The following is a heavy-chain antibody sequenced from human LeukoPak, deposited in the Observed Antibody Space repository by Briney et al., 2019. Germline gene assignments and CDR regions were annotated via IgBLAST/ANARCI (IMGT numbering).Heavy chain of an antibody. CDR1: GGSISSSSYY. D-gene: IGHD1-26*01. CDR2: IYYSGST. J-gene: IGHJ4*02. Sequence: SETLSLTCTVPGGSISSSSYYWGWIRQPPGKGLEWIGSIYYSGSTYYNPSLKSRVTISVDTSKNQFSLKLSSVTAADTAVYYCARCIELPKPDYWGQGTLVTVSS. CDR3: ARCIELPKPDY. V-gene: IGHV4-39*07.